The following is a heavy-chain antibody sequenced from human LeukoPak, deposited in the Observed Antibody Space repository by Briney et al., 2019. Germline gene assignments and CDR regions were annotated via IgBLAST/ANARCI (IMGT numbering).Heavy chain of an antibody. Sequence: PSETLSPTCTVSGGSIDSYYWSWIRQPPGKGLEWIGYIYYTGSTEYHPSLKSRVTISLDTSKNQFSLKLTSVTAADTAVYYCARVYQSAGYYFDHWGQGNLVSVSS. CDR1: GGSIDSYY. J-gene: IGHJ4*02. D-gene: IGHD2-2*01. CDR2: IYYTGST. V-gene: IGHV4-59*01. CDR3: ARVYQSAGYYFDH.